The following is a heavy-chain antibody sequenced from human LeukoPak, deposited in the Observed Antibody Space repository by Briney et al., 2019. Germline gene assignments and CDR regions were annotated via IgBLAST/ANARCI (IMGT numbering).Heavy chain of an antibody. CDR3: ARGRLGGSGSYYNVLDY. Sequence: SETLSLTCTVSGGSISSYYWSWIRQPPGKGLEWIGYISYSGSTNYNPSLKSRVTISVDTSRNQFSLKLSSVTAADMAVYYCARGRLGGSGSYYNVLDYWGRGTLVTVSS. CDR1: GGSISSYY. J-gene: IGHJ4*02. D-gene: IGHD3-10*01. V-gene: IGHV4-59*01. CDR2: ISYSGST.